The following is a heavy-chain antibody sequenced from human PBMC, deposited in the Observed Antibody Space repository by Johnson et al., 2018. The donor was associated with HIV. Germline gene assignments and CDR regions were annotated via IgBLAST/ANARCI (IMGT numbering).Heavy chain of an antibody. CDR1: GFTVSTYH. CDR3: AKEDPWRRAFDI. CDR2: VRHDGSNT. V-gene: IGHV3-30*02. J-gene: IGHJ3*02. Sequence: QVQLVESGGGLIQPGESLRLSCAASGFTVSTYHMSWVRQAPGKGLEWVAFVRHDGSNTYYEDSVKGRFTISRDNSKNTVYLQMNSLRAEDTAVYYCAKEDPWRRAFDIWGQGTVVTVSS. D-gene: IGHD1-1*01.